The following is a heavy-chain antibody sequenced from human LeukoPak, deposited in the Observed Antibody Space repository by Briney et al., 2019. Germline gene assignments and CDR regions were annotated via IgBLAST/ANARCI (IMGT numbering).Heavy chain of an antibody. CDR3: ATPYPREYCSSSACYFNY. V-gene: IGHV5-51*06. J-gene: IGHJ4*02. CDR2: IYPGDSDT. CDR1: GYSFTDYW. Sequence: GGSLKISCKASGYSFTDYWIGWVRQMPGKGLEWMGIIYPGDSDTRYSPSFEGQVTISADKSIRAASLEWSSLKASDTAMYYCATPYPREYCSSSACYFNYWGQGTLVTVSS. D-gene: IGHD2/OR15-2a*01.